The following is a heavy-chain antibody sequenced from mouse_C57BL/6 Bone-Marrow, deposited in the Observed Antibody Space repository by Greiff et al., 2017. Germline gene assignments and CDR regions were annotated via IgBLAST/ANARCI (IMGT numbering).Heavy chain of an antibody. V-gene: IGHV1-55*01. CDR2: IYPGSGST. CDR3: AQESGASYYAMDY. J-gene: IGHJ4*01. CDR1: GYTFTSYW. Sequence: VQVVESGAELVKPGASVKMSCKASGYTFTSYWITWVKQRPGQGLEWIGDIYPGSGSTNYNEKFKSKATLTVDTSSSTAYMQLSSLTYEDSAVYYGAQESGASYYAMDYWGQGTSVTVSS. D-gene: IGHD1-3*01.